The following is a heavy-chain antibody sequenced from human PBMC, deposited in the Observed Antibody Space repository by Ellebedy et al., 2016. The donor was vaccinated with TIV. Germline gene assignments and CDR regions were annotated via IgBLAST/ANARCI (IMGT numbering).Heavy chain of an antibody. V-gene: IGHV1-2*02. D-gene: IGHD6-25*01. CDR3: ARERRQKNWFDP. J-gene: IGHJ5*02. CDR2: INPNSGGT. CDR1: GYTFTGYY. Sequence: AASVKVSCKASGYTFTGYYMHWVRHAPGQGLEWMGWINPNSGGTNYAQKFQGRVTMTRDSSISTAYMELGRLSSDDTAVYYCARERRQKNWFDPWGQGTLVTVSS.